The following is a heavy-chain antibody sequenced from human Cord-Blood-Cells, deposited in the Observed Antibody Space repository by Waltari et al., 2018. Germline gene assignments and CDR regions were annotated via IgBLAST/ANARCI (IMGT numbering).Heavy chain of an antibody. CDR2: ISGSGGSR. V-gene: IGHV3-23*01. CDR1: GFTFSSYA. CDR3: ANGFRMGAPYYYYYMDV. J-gene: IGHJ6*03. Sequence: EVQLLESGGGLVQPGGSLRLSCAASGFTFSSYAMSWVRQAPGKGLEWVSAISGSGGSRYYVGCGKGRFTMSRDNAKNTLYLQMNSLRAEDTAVYYCANGFRMGAPYYYYYMDVWGKGTTVTVSS. D-gene: IGHD1-26*01.